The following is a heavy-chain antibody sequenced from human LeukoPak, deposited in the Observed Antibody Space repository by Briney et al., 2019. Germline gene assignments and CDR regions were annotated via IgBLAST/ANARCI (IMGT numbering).Heavy chain of an antibody. J-gene: IGHJ3*02. V-gene: IGHV3-66*01. D-gene: IGHD3-10*01. Sequence: PGGSLRLSCAASGFTVSSNYMSWVRQAPGKGLEWVSVIYSGGSTYYADSVKGRFTISRDNSKNTLYLQMNSLRAEDTAVYYCARDISPDYGSGAFDIWGQGTMVTVSS. CDR1: GFTVSSNY. CDR3: ARDISPDYGSGAFDI. CDR2: IYSGGST.